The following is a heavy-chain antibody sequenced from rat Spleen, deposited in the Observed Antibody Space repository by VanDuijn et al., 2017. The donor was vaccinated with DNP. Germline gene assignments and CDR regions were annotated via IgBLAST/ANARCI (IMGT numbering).Heavy chain of an antibody. CDR2: ITPGGGNT. V-gene: IGHV5S11*01. Sequence: EVQLVESGRGLVQPGESMKLSCAASGFTFSNYFMAWVRQAPTKGLEWVASITPGGGNTYYRDSVKGRFTISRDNTKSTLYLQMDSLRSEETATYYCATNNYFDYWGQGVMVTVSS. D-gene: IGHD1-10*01. J-gene: IGHJ2*01. CDR3: ATNNYFDY. CDR1: GFTFSNYF.